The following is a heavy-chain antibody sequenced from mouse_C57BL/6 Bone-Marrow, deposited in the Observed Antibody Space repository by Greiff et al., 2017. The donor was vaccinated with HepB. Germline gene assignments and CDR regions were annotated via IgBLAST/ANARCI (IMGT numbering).Heavy chain of an antibody. Sequence: QVQLQQPGAELVMPGASVKLSCKASGYTFTSYWMHWVKQRPGQGLEWIGEIDPSDSYTNYNQKFKGKSTLTVDKSSSTAYRQLSSLTSEDSAVYYCASGGDYPWFAYWGQGTLVTVSA. CDR1: GYTFTSYW. CDR3: ASGGDYPWFAY. CDR2: IDPSDSYT. D-gene: IGHD2-4*01. J-gene: IGHJ3*01. V-gene: IGHV1-69*01.